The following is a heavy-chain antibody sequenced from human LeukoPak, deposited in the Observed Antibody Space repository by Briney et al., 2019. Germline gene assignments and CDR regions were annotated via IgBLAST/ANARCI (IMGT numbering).Heavy chain of an antibody. Sequence: GGSLSFSWPASGFTFSSYEMNWVGKAPGKGLEWVSYIVSSGSTIYYADSVKGRFTISRDNAKNSLYLQMNSLRAEDTAVYYCARGALNSGYDSGATIFDYWGQGTLVTVSS. CDR2: IVSSGSTI. CDR1: GFTFSSYE. D-gene: IGHD5-12*01. CDR3: ARGALNSGYDSGATIFDY. V-gene: IGHV3-48*03. J-gene: IGHJ4*02.